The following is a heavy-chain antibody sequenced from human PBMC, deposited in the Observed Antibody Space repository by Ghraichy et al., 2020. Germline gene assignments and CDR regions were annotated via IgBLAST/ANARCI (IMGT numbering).Heavy chain of an antibody. V-gene: IGHV3-23*01. CDR1: GFSFRSYA. Sequence: GGSLRLSCAASGFSFRSYAVSWVRQTPGKGLEWVSAISGSGGSTYYADSVKGRFTISRDNSMNTLYLQMNRLRAEDKAVYYCAKQAEGLPPDFYYYYAMDVWGQGTTVTVSS. CDR3: AKQAEGLPPDFYYYYAMDV. CDR2: ISGSGGST. J-gene: IGHJ6*02. D-gene: IGHD1-14*01.